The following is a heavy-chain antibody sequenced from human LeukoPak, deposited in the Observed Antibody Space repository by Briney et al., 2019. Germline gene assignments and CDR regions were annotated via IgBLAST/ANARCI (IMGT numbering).Heavy chain of an antibody. V-gene: IGHV5-51*01. J-gene: IGHJ3*02. CDR2: IYPGDSDT. Sequence: GESLEISCKGSGYSFTSYWIGWVRQMPGKGLEWMGIIYPGDSDTRYSPSFQGQVTISADKSISTAYLQWSSLKASDTAMYYCASSLLAWNYGGWSAFDIWGQGTMVTVSS. CDR1: GYSFTSYW. D-gene: IGHD1-7*01. CDR3: ASSLLAWNYGGWSAFDI.